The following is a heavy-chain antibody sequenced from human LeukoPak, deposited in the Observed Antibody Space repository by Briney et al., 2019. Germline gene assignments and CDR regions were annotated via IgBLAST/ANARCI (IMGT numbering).Heavy chain of an antibody. J-gene: IGHJ6*04. D-gene: IGHD6-25*01. CDR3: ARGFSSSVAGASVV. CDR2: ISRDGANS. CDR1: GFTFDDYT. V-gene: IGHV3-43*01. Sequence: GGSLRLSCAASGFTFDDYTIHWVRQAPGKGLEWVSLISRDGANSYYADSVKGRFTVSRDNSRDSIYLQMNTLTIDDSALYYCARGFSSSVAGASVVWGKGATVTVSS.